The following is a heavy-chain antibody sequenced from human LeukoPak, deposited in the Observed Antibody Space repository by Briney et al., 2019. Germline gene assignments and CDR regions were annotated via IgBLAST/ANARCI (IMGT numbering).Heavy chain of an antibody. CDR1: GGSISSGGYY. J-gene: IGHJ5*02. D-gene: IGHD2-21*01. CDR3: AGWVWWPDGGDWFDP. CDR2: IYHSGST. V-gene: IGHV4-30-2*02. Sequence: SQTLSLTCTVSGGSISSGGYYWSWIRQPPGKGLEWIGYIYHSGSTYYNPSLKSRVTISVDRSKNQFSLKLSSVTAADTAVYYCAGWVWWPDGGDWFDPWGQGTLVTVSS.